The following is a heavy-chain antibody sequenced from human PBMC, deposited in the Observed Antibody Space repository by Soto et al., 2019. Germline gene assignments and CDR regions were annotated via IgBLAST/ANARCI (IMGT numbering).Heavy chain of an antibody. Sequence: PSETLSLTCAVYGGSFSGYYWSWIRQPPGKGLEWIGEINHSGSTNYNPSLKSRVTISVDTSKNQLSLRLGSVTAADTAVYYCARDRVVGPTYFFDYWGQGTLVTVSS. CDR1: GGSFSGYY. V-gene: IGHV4-34*01. CDR3: ARDRVVGPTYFFDY. J-gene: IGHJ4*02. CDR2: INHSGST. D-gene: IGHD1-26*01.